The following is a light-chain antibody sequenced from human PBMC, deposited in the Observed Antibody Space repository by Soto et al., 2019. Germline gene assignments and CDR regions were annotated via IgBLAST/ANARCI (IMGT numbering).Light chain of an antibody. J-gene: IGLJ2*01. V-gene: IGLV4-69*01. CDR2: LSSDGSH. CDR1: SGHSSNA. Sequence: QSVLTQSPSASASLGASVKLTCTLSSGHSSNAIAWHQQQPEKGPRYLMKLSSDGSHSKGDGTPDRFSGSSSGAERYLIISSLPSEDEADYYCQTWDTGIVVFGGGTKLTVL. CDR3: QTWDTGIVV.